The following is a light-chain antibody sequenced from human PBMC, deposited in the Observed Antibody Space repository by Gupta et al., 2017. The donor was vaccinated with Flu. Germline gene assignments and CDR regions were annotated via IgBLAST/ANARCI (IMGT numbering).Light chain of an antibody. Sequence: VTLSCTRSRGSIVSGYVQWYRVRPGRAPTIVIYEDHKRHSGGPDRFSGSIDSSSNSASLTISGRTNEDEADYYCQSDRDDNTVIFGGGTKLTVL. CDR3: QSDRDDNTVI. V-gene: IGLV6-57*03. J-gene: IGLJ2*01. CDR1: RGSIVSGY. CDR2: EDH.